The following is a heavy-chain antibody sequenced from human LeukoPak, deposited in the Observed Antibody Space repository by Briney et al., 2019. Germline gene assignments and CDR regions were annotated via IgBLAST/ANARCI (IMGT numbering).Heavy chain of an antibody. V-gene: IGHV1-69*05. CDR1: GGTFSSYA. J-gene: IGHJ4*02. CDR3: ARDLIGLGSYQGY. D-gene: IGHD3-10*01. Sequence: ASVKVSCKASGGTFSSYAISWVRQAPGQGLEWMGRIIPIFGTANYAQKFQGRVTITTDESTSTAYMELSSLRSEDTAVYYCARDLIGLGSYQGYWGQGTLVTVSS. CDR2: IIPIFGTA.